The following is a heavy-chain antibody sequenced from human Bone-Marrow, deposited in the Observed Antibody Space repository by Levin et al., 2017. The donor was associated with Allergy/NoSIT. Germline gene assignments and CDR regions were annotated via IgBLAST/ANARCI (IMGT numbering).Heavy chain of an antibody. J-gene: IGHJ3*02. CDR1: GFTFDDYA. Sequence: SLKISCAASGFTFDDYAMHWVRQVPGKGLEWVSGITWNSGRTGYAESVKGRFTISRDNAENSLHLQMNSRRGEDTALYYCVKGRSTTLTAHAFDIWGQGTMVTVSS. CDR2: ITWNSGRT. D-gene: IGHD4-17*01. CDR3: VKGRSTTLTAHAFDI. V-gene: IGHV3-9*01.